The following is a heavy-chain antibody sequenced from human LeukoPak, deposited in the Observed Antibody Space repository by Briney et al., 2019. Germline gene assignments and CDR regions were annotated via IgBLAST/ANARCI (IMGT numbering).Heavy chain of an antibody. J-gene: IGHJ4*02. CDR2: ISAYNGNT. CDR3: AISNGDTTAFDY. V-gene: IGHV1-18*01. D-gene: IGHD4-17*01. Sequence: ASVKVSCKASGYTFTSYGISWVRQAPGQGLEWMGWISAYNGNTNYAQKLQGRVTITADKSTSTAYMELSSLRSEDTAVYYCAISNGDTTAFDYWGQGTLVTVSS. CDR1: GYTFTSYG.